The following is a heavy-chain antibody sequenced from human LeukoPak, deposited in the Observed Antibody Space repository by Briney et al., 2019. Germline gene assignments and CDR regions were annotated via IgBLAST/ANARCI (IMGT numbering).Heavy chain of an antibody. J-gene: IGHJ4*02. Sequence: ASVKVSCKASGYTFAKYGISWVRQAPGQGLEWGGWISAYNGNTNSAQKLQGRVTMTTDTSTSTAYMELRSLRSDDTALYYCARDGAAAGRTFDYWGQGTLVTVSS. D-gene: IGHD6-13*01. CDR1: GYTFAKYG. V-gene: IGHV1-18*01. CDR3: ARDGAAAGRTFDY. CDR2: ISAYNGNT.